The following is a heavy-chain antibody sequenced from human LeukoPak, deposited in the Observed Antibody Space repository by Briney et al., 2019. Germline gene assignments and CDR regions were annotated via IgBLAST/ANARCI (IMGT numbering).Heavy chain of an antibody. Sequence: SETLSLTCAVYGGSFSGYYWSWIRQPPGKGLEWIGEISHSGSANYNPSLKSRVTISVDTFKNQFSLKLSSVTAADTAVYYCARGSTYYYGLGSYYYNYWGQGTLVTVSS. CDR2: ISHSGSA. CDR3: ARGSTYYYGLGSYYYNY. V-gene: IGHV4-34*01. J-gene: IGHJ1*01. D-gene: IGHD3-10*01. CDR1: GGSFSGYY.